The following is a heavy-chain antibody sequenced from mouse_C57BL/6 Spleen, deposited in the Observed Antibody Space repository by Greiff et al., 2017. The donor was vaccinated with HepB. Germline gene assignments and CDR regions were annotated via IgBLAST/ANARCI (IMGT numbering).Heavy chain of an antibody. CDR1: GFSLSTFGMG. J-gene: IGHJ1*03. CDR2: IWWDDDK. CDR3: ARIGSDYYGSSYSYWYFDV. D-gene: IGHD1-1*01. V-gene: IGHV8-8*01. Sequence: QVQLKESGPGILQPSQTLSLTCSFSGFSLSTFGMGVGWIRQPSGKGLEWLAHIWWDDDKYYNPALKSRLTISKDTSKNQVFLKIANVDTADTATYYCARIGSDYYGSSYSYWYFDVWGTGTTVTVSS.